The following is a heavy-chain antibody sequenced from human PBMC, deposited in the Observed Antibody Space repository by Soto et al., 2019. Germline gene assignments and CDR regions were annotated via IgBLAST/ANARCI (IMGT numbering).Heavy chain of an antibody. CDR2: ISYDGSIK. CDR1: GFTFSSYG. Sequence: GGSLRLSCAASGFTFSSYGIHWVRQAPGKGLEWVAVISYDGSIKYYADSVKGRFTISRDNSKNTLFLQMNSLRAEDTAVYYCAKDRYYYDSSGSNGPDYWGQGTLVTVSS. CDR3: AKDRYYYDSSGSNGPDY. J-gene: IGHJ4*02. V-gene: IGHV3-30*18. D-gene: IGHD3-22*01.